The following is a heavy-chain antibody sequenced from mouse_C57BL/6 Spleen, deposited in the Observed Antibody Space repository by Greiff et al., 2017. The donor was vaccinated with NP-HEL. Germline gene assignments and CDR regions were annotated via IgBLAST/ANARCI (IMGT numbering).Heavy chain of an antibody. CDR2: IYPGGGYT. J-gene: IGHJ2*01. CDR1: GYTFTNYW. V-gene: IGHV1-63*01. Sequence: QVQLKQSGAELVRPGTSVKMSCKASGYTFTNYWIGWAKQRPGHGLEWIGDIYPGGGYTNYNEKFKGKATLTADKSSSTAYMQFSSLTSEDSAIYYCARQGGLRLYYFDYWGQGTTLTVSS. CDR3: ARQGGLRLYYFDY. D-gene: IGHD2-2*01.